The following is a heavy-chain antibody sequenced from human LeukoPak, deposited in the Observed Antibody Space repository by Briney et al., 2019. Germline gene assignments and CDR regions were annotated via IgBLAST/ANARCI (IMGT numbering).Heavy chain of an antibody. Sequence: PSETLSLTCTVSGGSISSSSYYWGWIRQPPGMGLEWIGSIYYSGSTYYNPSLKSRVTISVDTSKNQFSLKLSSVTAADTAVHYCARVANGVDAGYYYYMDVWSKGTTVTVSS. V-gene: IGHV4-39*07. CDR3: ARVANGVDAGYYYYMDV. J-gene: IGHJ6*03. CDR1: GGSISSSSYY. CDR2: IYYSGST. D-gene: IGHD2-8*01.